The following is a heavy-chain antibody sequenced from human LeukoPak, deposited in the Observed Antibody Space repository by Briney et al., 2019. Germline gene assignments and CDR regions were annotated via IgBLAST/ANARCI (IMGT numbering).Heavy chain of an antibody. J-gene: IGHJ5*02. CDR1: GYTFTSYG. CDR2: ISAYNGNT. D-gene: IGHD4-17*01. Sequence: ASVKVSCKASGYTFTSYGISWVRQAPGQGLEWMGWISAYNGNTNYAQKLQGRVTMTTDTSTSTAYMELRSLRSDDTAVYYCARVPGGGAPTVTTNNWFDPWGQGTLVTVSS. CDR3: ARVPGGGAPTVTTNNWFDP. V-gene: IGHV1-18*01.